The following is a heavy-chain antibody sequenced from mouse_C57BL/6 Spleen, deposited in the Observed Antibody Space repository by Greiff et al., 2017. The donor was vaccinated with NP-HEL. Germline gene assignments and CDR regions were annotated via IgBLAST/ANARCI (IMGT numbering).Heavy chain of an antibody. Sequence: EVQLQQSGPGLVKPSQSLSLTCSVTGYSITSGYYWNWIRQFPGNKLEWMGYISYDGSNNYNPSLKNRISITRDTSKNQFFLKLNSVTTEDTATYYCARGGNIYAMDYWGQGTSVTVSS. CDR3: ARGGNIYAMDY. CDR2: ISYDGSN. D-gene: IGHD2-1*01. J-gene: IGHJ4*01. V-gene: IGHV3-6*01. CDR1: GYSITSGYY.